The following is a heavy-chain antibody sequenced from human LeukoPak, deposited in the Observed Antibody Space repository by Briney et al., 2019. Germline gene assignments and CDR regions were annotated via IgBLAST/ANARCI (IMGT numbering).Heavy chain of an antibody. V-gene: IGHV3-33*06. D-gene: IGHD2-15*01. Sequence: GGSLRLSCAASGFIFSGYAMHWVRHPPGKGLEWVAVIWHDGSKKYYVDSVEGRFTISRDNSNNTLYLQMNSLRVGDTAVYYCAKGGDGSCYSRADYWGQGTLVTVSS. CDR1: GFIFSGYA. CDR3: AKGGDGSCYSRADY. J-gene: IGHJ4*02. CDR2: IWHDGSKK.